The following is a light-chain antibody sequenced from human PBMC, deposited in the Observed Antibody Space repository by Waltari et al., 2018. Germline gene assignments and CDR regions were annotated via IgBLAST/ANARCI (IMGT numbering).Light chain of an antibody. J-gene: IGLJ3*02. Sequence: SYELTQPPSVSVSPGQTDRITCSGDALPKKYAYWYQQKSGQAPVLVINEDSKRPSGIPERFSGSNSGTMATLTISGAQVEDEADYYCYSADSSGNHRVFGGGTKLTIL. V-gene: IGLV3-10*01. CDR2: EDS. CDR3: YSADSSGNHRV. CDR1: ALPKKY.